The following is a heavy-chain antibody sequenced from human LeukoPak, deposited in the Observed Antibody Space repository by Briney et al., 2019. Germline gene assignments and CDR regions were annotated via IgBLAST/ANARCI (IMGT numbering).Heavy chain of an antibody. Sequence: SETLSLTCSVSGDSISDYYWSWIRQPPRKGLEWIGYIYYSGRTNYNSSLKSRVTISLDTSKNHFSLTLSSLTTADTAVYYCARVPRVRGVIHYYMDVWGKGTTVTVSS. D-gene: IGHD3-10*01. CDR1: GDSISDYY. CDR3: ARVPRVRGVIHYYMDV. J-gene: IGHJ6*03. V-gene: IGHV4-59*01. CDR2: IYYSGRT.